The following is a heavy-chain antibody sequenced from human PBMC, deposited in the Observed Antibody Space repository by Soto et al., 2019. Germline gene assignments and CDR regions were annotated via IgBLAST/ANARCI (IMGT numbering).Heavy chain of an antibody. V-gene: IGHV4-31*03. CDR1: GGSISSGGYY. D-gene: IGHD6-13*01. CDR2: IYYSGST. J-gene: IGHJ5*02. CDR3: ARGSRQQLVYNWFDP. Sequence: QVQLQESGPGLVKPSQTLSLTCTVSGGSISSGGYYWSWIRQHPGKGLEWIGYIYYSGSTYYNPSLESRVTISVDTSKNQFSLKLSSVTAADTAVYYCARGSRQQLVYNWFDPWCQGTLVTVSS.